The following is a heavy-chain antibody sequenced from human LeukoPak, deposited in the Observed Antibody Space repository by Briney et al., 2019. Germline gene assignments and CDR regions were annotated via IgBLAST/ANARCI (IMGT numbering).Heavy chain of an antibody. CDR1: GGSISSGDYY. V-gene: IGHV4-61*08. CDR2: IYYSGST. D-gene: IGHD4-23*01. J-gene: IGHJ2*01. Sequence: PSQTLSLTCTVSGGSISSGDYYWSWIRQPPGKGLEWIGYIYYSGSTNYNPSLKSRVTISVDTSKNQFSLKLSSVTAADTAVYYCAREGSADGNDANWYFDLWGRGTLVTVSS. CDR3: AREGSADGNDANWYFDL.